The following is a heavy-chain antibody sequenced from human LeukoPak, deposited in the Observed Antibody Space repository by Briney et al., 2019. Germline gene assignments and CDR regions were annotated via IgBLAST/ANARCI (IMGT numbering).Heavy chain of an antibody. CDR2: IKEDGSEK. Sequence: GGSLRLSCAASGFILSSYWMSWVRQAPGKGLEWVANIKEDGSEKYYVDSVKGRFTICRDNAKNALYLQMNSLRAEDTALYYCAKDIKRGQLVSWGQGALVTVSS. CDR1: GFILSSYW. V-gene: IGHV3-7*03. D-gene: IGHD6-13*01. CDR3: AKDIKRGQLVS. J-gene: IGHJ5*02.